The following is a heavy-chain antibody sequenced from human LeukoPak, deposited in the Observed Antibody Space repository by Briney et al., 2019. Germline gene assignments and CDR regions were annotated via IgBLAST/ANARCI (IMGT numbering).Heavy chain of an antibody. V-gene: IGHV3-30*04. CDR2: ISFDGSSK. J-gene: IGHJ4*02. CDR1: GFTFSSYA. Sequence: GGSLRLSCAASGFTFSSYAMHWVRQAPGKGLEWVAVISFDGSSKYYADSVKGRFTISRDNSKNTLYLQMNSLRADDTAVYYCAGEPNQGYHLDYWGQGTLVTVSS. D-gene: IGHD1-14*01. CDR3: AGEPNQGYHLDY.